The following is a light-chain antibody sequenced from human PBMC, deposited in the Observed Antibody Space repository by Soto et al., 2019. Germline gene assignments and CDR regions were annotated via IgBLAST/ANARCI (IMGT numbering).Light chain of an antibody. CDR1: SSDVDTYNY. J-gene: IGLJ3*02. Sequence: QSALAQPASVSGSPGQSFTIYCTATSSDVDTYNYVSWYQQHPGKAPKLMIFEVTNRPSGVSNRFSGSKSGNTASLIISGLQAEDEANYYCGSYTTSSTLVFGGGTQLTVL. V-gene: IGLV2-14*01. CDR2: EVT. CDR3: GSYTTSSTLV.